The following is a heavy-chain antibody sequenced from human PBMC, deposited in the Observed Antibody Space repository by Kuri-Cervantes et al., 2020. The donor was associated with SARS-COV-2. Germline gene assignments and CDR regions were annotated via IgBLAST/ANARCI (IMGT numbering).Heavy chain of an antibody. CDR2: IKQDGSEK. D-gene: IGHD5-18*01. V-gene: IGHV3-7*01. CDR3: ARDTRRGYSYGYGFDY. J-gene: IGHJ4*02. CDR1: GGSISSYY. Sequence: GGSLRLSCTVSGGSISSYYWSWIRQPAGKGLEWVANIKQDGSEKYYVDSVKGRFTISRDNAKNSLYLQMNSLRAEDTAVYYCARDTRRGYSYGYGFDYWGQGTLVTVSS.